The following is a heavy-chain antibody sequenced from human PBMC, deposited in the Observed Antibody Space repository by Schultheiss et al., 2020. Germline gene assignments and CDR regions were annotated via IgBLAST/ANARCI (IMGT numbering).Heavy chain of an antibody. V-gene: IGHV1-2*06. CDR3: ARVTQNHYYFGLEV. J-gene: IGHJ6*02. Sequence: ASVKVSCKASGYTFTGYYMHWVRQAPGQGLEWMGRINPNSGNTGYAQKFQGRVTMTTDTSTSTAYMELRSLRSDDTAVYYCARVTQNHYYFGLEVWGQGTTVTV. CDR2: INPNSGNT. CDR1: GYTFTGYY. D-gene: IGHD1-14*01.